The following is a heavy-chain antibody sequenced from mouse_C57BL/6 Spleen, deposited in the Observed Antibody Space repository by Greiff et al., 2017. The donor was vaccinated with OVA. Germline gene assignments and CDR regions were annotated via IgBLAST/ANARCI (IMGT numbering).Heavy chain of an antibody. CDR2: IHPYSGST. Sequence: QVQLQQPGAELVKPGASVKLSCKASGYTFTSYWMHWVKQRPGQGLEWIGMIHPYSGSTNYNEKFKSKATLTVDKSSSTAYMQLSSLTSKDYAVDVCANTIVATYYAMDYWGQGTSVTVSS. CDR1: GYTFTSYW. J-gene: IGHJ4*01. D-gene: IGHD1-1*01. V-gene: IGHV1-64*01. CDR3: ANTIVATYYAMDY.